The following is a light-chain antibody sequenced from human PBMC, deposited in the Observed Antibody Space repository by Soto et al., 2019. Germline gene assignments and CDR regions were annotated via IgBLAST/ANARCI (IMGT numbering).Light chain of an antibody. V-gene: IGLV2-8*01. CDR1: SSDVGGYNY. CDR3: SSYAGSNNLEV. Sequence: QSALTQPPSVSGSPGQSVTISCTGTSSDVGGYNYVSWYQQHPGKAPKLMIYEVSNRPSGVPDRFSGSKSGNTASLTVSGRQAEDEADYYCSSYAGSNNLEVFGTGTKLTVL. J-gene: IGLJ1*01. CDR2: EVS.